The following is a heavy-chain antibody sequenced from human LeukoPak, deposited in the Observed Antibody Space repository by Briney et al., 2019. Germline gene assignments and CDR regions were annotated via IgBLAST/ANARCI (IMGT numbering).Heavy chain of an antibody. CDR2: IIAIFGTA. V-gene: IGHV1-69*13. CDR3: ARETAPTHESKKSKAFDY. CDR1: GGTFSSYA. J-gene: IGHJ4*02. D-gene: IGHD4-11*01. Sequence: SEKVSCKASGGTFSSYAISWVRQAPGQGLEWMGGIIAIFGTANYAKKFEGRVTITADESTSTAYMELSSMRSEDTAVYYCARETAPTHESKKSKAFDYWGQGTLVTVSS.